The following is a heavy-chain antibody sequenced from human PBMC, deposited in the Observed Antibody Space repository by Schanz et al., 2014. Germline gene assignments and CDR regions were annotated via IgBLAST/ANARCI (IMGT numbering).Heavy chain of an antibody. CDR2: INQDGSQK. Sequence: EVQLVESGGGLVQPGGSLRLSCATSRLTFGNYWMSWVRQAPGKGLEWVANINQDGSQKYYVGSVKGLITISRDNAKDSLYLQMTSLRAEDTAVYYCATQYCSGTTCYTDSWDHWGQGTLVTVSS. CDR3: ATQYCSGTTCYTDSWDH. V-gene: IGHV3-7*01. CDR1: RLTFGNYW. J-gene: IGHJ4*01. D-gene: IGHD2-2*02.